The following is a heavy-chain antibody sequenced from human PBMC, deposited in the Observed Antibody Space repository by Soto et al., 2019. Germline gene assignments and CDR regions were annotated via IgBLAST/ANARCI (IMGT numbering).Heavy chain of an antibody. CDR1: GYTFTSYY. Sequence: QVQLVQSGAEVKKPGASVKVSCKASGYTFTSYYMHWVRQAPGQGVEWMGIIKPSGGSTSYAQKFEGRVTMTRDTSTGTVYRELSSLRSEDTAVYYCARGVDILTGYPFDYWGQGTLVTVSS. CDR2: IKPSGGST. V-gene: IGHV1-46*01. D-gene: IGHD3-9*01. J-gene: IGHJ4*02. CDR3: ARGVDILTGYPFDY.